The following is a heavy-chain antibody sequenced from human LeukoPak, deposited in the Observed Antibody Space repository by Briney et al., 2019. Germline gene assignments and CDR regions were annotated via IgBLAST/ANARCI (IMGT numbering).Heavy chain of an antibody. CDR3: ARGDSGYRGPFDY. Sequence: GGSLRLSCAASAFIFSSYGMHWVRQAPGKGLEWVAYIQYDGSNKQYADSVKGRFSISRDSSKNVLYLQMNSLRAEDTAVYYCARGDSGYRGPFDYWGQGTLVTVSS. CDR2: IQYDGSNK. CDR1: AFIFSSYG. J-gene: IGHJ4*02. D-gene: IGHD5-12*01. V-gene: IGHV3-30*02.